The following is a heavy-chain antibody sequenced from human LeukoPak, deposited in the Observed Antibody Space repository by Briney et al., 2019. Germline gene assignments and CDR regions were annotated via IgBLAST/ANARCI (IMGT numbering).Heavy chain of an antibody. J-gene: IGHJ5*02. CDR1: GFTFSNYG. CDR3: AKSSGGSYSWFDP. V-gene: IGHV3-23*01. D-gene: IGHD2-15*01. CDR2: ISGGGGST. Sequence: GGSLRLSCAASGFTFSNYGMNWVRQAPGKGLEWVSTISGGGGSTYYADSVKGRFTISRDNSKNTLYLQMKSLRAEDTAIYYCAKSSGGSYSWFDPWGQGTLVTVSS.